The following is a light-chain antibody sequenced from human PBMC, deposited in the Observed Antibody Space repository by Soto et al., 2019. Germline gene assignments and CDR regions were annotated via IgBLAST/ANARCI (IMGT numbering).Light chain of an antibody. J-gene: IGLJ2*01. CDR3: SSYTSSTSVA. CDR1: SSDVGGYNY. V-gene: IGLV2-14*01. CDR2: AVS. Sequence: QSVLTQPASVSGSPGQSITISCPGTSSDVGGYNYVSWYQQHPGKAPKLIIYAVSNRPSGVSHRFSGSKSGNTASLAISGLQAEDEAEYYCSSYTSSTSVAFGGGTKLTVL.